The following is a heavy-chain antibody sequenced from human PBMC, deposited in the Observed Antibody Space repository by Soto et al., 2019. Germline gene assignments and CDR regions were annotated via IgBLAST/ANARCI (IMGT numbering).Heavy chain of an antibody. V-gene: IGHV3-23*01. D-gene: IGHD2-2*01. CDR3: AKRGDIVEVSRTFVGYGMDV. CDR1: GFTFRNYA. J-gene: IGHJ6*02. Sequence: EVQLLESGGALVQPGGSLRLSCAAPGFTFRNYAMSWVRQAPGKGLEWVSRISGNGGDINYADSVKGRFTISRDNSKNTLYLQMNSLRAEDTAVYYCAKRGDIVEVSRTFVGYGMDVWGQGTTVTVSS. CDR2: ISGNGGDI.